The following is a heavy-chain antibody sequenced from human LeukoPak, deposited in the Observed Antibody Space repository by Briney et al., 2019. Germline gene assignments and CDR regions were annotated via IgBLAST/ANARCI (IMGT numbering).Heavy chain of an antibody. CDR1: GDSISSYS. V-gene: IGHV4-34*01. D-gene: IGHD6-13*01. J-gene: IGHJ5*02. Sequence: SETLSLTCVVSGDSISSYSWNWIRQPPGKGLEWIGEINHSGSTNYNPSLKSRVTISVDTSKNQFSLKLSSVTAADTAVYYCARGGPYSSSWSWRVCWFDPWGQGTLVTVSS. CDR2: INHSGST. CDR3: ARGGPYSSSWSWRVCWFDP.